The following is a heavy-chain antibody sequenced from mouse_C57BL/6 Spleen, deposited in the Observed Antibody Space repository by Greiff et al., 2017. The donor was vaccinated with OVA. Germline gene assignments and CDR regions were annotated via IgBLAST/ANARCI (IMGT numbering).Heavy chain of an antibody. CDR3: ARVFDY. CDR1: GYTFTDYY. Sequence: EVQLQQSGPELVKPGASVKISCKASGYTFTDYYMNWVKQSHGKSLEWIGDINPNNGGTSYNQKFKGKATLTVDKSSSTAYMELRSLTSEDSAVYYCARVFDYWGQGTTLTVSS. J-gene: IGHJ2*01. V-gene: IGHV1-26*01. CDR2: INPNNGGT.